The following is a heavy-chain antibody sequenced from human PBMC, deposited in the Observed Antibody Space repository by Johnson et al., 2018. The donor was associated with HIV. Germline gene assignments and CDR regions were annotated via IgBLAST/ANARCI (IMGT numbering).Heavy chain of an antibody. CDR3: AKCVSLYLALWGAFDI. CDR2: VFSGDNT. CDR1: GFTVSSYY. V-gene: IGHV3-66*02. Sequence: VQLVESGGGLVQPGGSLRLSCVVSGFTVSSYYMSWVRQAPGKGLEWVSIVFSGDNTYYADSVKGRFTISRDNSKNTLYLQMNSLRAEDTAVYYCAKCVSLYLALWGAFDIWGQGTMVTVSS. D-gene: IGHD3-16*01. J-gene: IGHJ3*02.